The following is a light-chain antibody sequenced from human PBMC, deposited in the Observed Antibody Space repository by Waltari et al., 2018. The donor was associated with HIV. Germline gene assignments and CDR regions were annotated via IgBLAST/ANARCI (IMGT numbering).Light chain of an antibody. CDR1: RHDLLVFLP. CDR3: SSYTSYSRLV. J-gene: IGLJ1*01. CDR2: DVS. V-gene: IGLV2-14*01. Sequence: QTALTQPASVSGSTGQPITISCRGPRHDLLVFLPVTWFQHHPGKPPKLIIFDVSIRPSGLSNPFSGSKSGITASLTISCLQTEDEADYYCSSYTSYSRLVFGTGTKVTV.